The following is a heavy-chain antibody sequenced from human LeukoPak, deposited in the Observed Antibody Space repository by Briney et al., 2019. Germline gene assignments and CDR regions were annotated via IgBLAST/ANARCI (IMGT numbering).Heavy chain of an antibody. V-gene: IGHV1-69*13. Sequence: SVKVSCKASGYTFTSYGISWVRQAPGQGLEWMGGIIPIFGTANYAQKFQGRVTITADESTSTAYMELSSLRSEDTAVYYCASGDSPDEPLFGYWGQGTLVTVSS. CDR3: ASGDSPDEPLFGY. D-gene: IGHD3-10*01. J-gene: IGHJ4*02. CDR2: IIPIFGTA. CDR1: GYTFTSYG.